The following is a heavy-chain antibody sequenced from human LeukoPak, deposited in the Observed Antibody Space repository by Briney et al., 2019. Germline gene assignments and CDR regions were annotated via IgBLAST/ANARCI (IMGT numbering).Heavy chain of an antibody. Sequence: GGSLRLSCAASGFTFSSYAMHWVRQAPGKGLEWVAVISYDGSNKYYADSVKGRFTISRDNSKSTLYLQMNSLRAEDTAVYYCARPPSSGWYWYYFDYWGQGTLVTVSS. V-gene: IGHV3-30-3*01. J-gene: IGHJ4*02. CDR3: ARPPSSGWYWYYFDY. CDR1: GFTFSSYA. D-gene: IGHD6-19*01. CDR2: ISYDGSNK.